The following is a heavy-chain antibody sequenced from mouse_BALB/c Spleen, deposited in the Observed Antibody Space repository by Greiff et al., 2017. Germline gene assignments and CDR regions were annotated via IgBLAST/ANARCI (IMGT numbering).Heavy chain of an antibody. D-gene: IGHD1-1*01. Sequence: LVAPSQSLSITCTVSGFSLTSYGVHWVRQPPGKGLEWLGVIWAGGSTNYNSALMSRLSISKDNSKSQVFLKMNSLQTDDTAMYYCARDPYGSSYYYAMDYWGQGTSVTVSS. V-gene: IGHV2-9*02. CDR3: ARDPYGSSYYYAMDY. J-gene: IGHJ4*01. CDR2: IWAGGST. CDR1: GFSLTSYG.